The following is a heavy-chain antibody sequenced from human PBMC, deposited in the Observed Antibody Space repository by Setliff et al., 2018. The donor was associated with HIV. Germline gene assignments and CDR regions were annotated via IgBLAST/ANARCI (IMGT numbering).Heavy chain of an antibody. J-gene: IGHJ3*02. V-gene: IGHV4-31*03. D-gene: IGHD6-13*01. CDR1: GGSISSGGYY. CDR2: IYYNGST. CDR3: ARDRSSWSGGPKDAFDI. Sequence: PSETLSLTCSVSGGSISSGGYYWSWIRHHPGKGLEWIGHIYYNGSTYYNPSLRSRVTISLLTSQIQLSLNLRSVTAADTAVYYCARDRSSWSGGPKDAFDIWGQGTMFTVSS.